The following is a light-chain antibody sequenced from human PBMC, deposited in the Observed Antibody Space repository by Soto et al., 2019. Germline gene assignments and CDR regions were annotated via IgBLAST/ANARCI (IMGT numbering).Light chain of an antibody. CDR2: GAS. CDR1: QSVSSSH. CDR3: QQYHNWPPIT. V-gene: IGKV3-20*01. J-gene: IGKJ5*01. Sequence: IVLKQAAGALCLYPGERAILSCRAIQSVSSSHLAWYQQKPGQAPRLLIYGASSRATGIPDRFSGSGSGTDFTLTISSLQSEDLAVYYCQQYHNWPPITSGQGTRLEI.